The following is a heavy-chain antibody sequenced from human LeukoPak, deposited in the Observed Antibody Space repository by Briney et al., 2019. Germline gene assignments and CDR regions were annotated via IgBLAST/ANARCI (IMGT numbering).Heavy chain of an antibody. CDR2: VSGSGSYI. V-gene: IGHV3-21*01. CDR1: GFIFSSYA. Sequence: GGSLRLSCAASGFIFSSYAMNWVRQAPGKGLEWVSSVSGSGSYIHYADSMKGRFTISRDNAKKSVYLHMSRLRAEDTAVYYCARGLGSGDYVANAFDFWGRGTTVSVS. CDR3: ARGLGSGDYVANAFDF. D-gene: IGHD4-17*01. J-gene: IGHJ3*01.